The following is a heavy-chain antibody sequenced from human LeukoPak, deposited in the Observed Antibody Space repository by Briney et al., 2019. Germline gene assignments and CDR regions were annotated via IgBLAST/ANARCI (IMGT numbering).Heavy chain of an antibody. V-gene: IGHV1-18*01. J-gene: IGHJ5*02. Sequence: ASVKVSCKASGYTFTSYATSWVRQAPGQGLECMGWISAYNGNTYYAQNFQGRVTMTADTSTSTAYMELRSLRSDDTAVYYCARVSYNWFDPWGQGTLLTVS. CDR1: GYTFTSYA. D-gene: IGHD6-6*01. CDR3: ARVSYNWFDP. CDR2: ISAYNGNT.